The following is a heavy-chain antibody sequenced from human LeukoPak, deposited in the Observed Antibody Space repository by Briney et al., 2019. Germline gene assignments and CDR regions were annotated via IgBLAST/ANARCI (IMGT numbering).Heavy chain of an antibody. CDR1: GFTFSSYA. V-gene: IGHV3-23*01. J-gene: IGHJ4*02. CDR3: AKDPYGSGNYFDY. D-gene: IGHD3-10*01. Sequence: GGSLRLSCTVSGFTFSSYAMSWLRQAPGKGLEWVSSISGSGGSTYYADSVKGRFTISRDNSKNTLYLQMNSLRAEDTAVYYCAKDPYGSGNYFDYWGQGTLVTVSS. CDR2: ISGSGGST.